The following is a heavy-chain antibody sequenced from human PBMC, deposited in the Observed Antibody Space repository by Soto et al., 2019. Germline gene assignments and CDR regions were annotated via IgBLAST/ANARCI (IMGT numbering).Heavy chain of an antibody. Sequence: SETLSLTCTVSGGSISSYYWSWIRQPPGKGLEWIGYIYYSGNTNYNPSLKSRVTISVDTSKNQFSLKLSSVTTEDTAVYYCARGLDQPPVGLHLDTWAQETLVTVSS. CDR3: ARGLDQPPVGLHLDT. V-gene: IGHV4-59*01. D-gene: IGHD1-26*01. J-gene: IGHJ5*02. CDR1: GGSISSYY. CDR2: IYYSGNT.